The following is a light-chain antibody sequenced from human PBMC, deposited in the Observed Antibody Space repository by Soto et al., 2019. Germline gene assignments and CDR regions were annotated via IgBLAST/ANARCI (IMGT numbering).Light chain of an antibody. CDR2: GNT. V-gene: IGLV1-40*01. CDR3: QYYDSSLSGWV. J-gene: IGLJ3*02. CDR1: SSNIGAGYD. Sequence: QSVLTQPPSVSGAPGQRVTISCTGSSSNIGAGYDVHWYQQLPGTVPKLLIYGNTNRPSGVPDRFSGSKSGTSASLAITGHQAEDEADYYCQYYDSSLSGWVFGGGTKLTVL.